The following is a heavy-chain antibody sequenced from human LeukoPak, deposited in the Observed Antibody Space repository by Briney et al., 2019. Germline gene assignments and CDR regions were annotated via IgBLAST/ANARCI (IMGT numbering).Heavy chain of an antibody. CDR2: ISGSGGST. Sequence: PGGSLRLSCAASGFTFSSYAMSWVRQAPGKGLEWVSAISGSGGSTYYADSVKGPFTISRDNSKNTLYLQMNSLRAEDTAVYYCAKEGCSSTSCYFYYYYYMDVWGKGTTVTVSS. CDR3: AKEGCSSTSCYFYYYYYMDV. V-gene: IGHV3-23*01. D-gene: IGHD2-2*01. J-gene: IGHJ6*03. CDR1: GFTFSSYA.